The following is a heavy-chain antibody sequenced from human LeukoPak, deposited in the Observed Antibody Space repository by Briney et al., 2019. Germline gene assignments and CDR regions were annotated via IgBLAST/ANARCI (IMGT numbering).Heavy chain of an antibody. CDR3: TTDEDWNYARKDV. J-gene: IGHJ6*02. Sequence: PGGSLRLSCVVSGFTFSNVWMNWVRQVPGKGLEWVGQTVSEIDGGTTDYATPVKGRFTISRDDSKSTLYLQMNSLKIEDTAVYYCTTDEDWNYARKDVWGQGATVIVSS. D-gene: IGHD1-7*01. CDR1: GFTFSNVW. CDR2: TVSEIDGGTT. V-gene: IGHV3-15*04.